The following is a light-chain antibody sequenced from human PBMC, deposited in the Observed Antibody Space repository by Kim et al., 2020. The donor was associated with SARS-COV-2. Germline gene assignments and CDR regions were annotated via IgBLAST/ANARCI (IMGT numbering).Light chain of an antibody. V-gene: IGLV1-47*01. CDR3: AAWDDSLSGV. J-gene: IGLJ3*02. Sequence: ELTQPPSASGTPGQRVTISCSGSSSNIGSNYVYWYQQLPGTAPKLLIYRNNQRPSGVPDRFSGSKSGTSASLAISGLRSEDEADYYCAAWDDSLSGVFGGGTQLTVL. CDR1: SSNIGSNY. CDR2: RNN.